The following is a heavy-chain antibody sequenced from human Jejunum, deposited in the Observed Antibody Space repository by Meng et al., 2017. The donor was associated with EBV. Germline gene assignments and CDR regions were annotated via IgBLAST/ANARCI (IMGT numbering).Heavy chain of an antibody. Sequence: QLQLQESGPGLVKPSXTLSPTCTXSVGSISISSYYWGWIRQPPGKGLEWIGMSYSGSSYYNPSLQSRVTISVDTSNNQFSLRLSSVTAADTAVYYCARPTWRIGSGIFSYYFDYWGQGSLVTVSS. CDR1: VGSISISSYY. J-gene: IGHJ4*02. CDR2: MSYSGSS. D-gene: IGHD3-10*01. CDR3: ARPTWRIGSGIFSYYFDY. V-gene: IGHV4-39*01.